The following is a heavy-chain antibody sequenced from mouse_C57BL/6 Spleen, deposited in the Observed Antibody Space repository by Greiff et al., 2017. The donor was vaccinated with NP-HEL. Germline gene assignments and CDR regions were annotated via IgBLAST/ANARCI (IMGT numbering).Heavy chain of an antibody. CDR2: ICYSGST. CDR1: GYSITSGYD. Sequence: ESGPGMVKPSQSLSLTCTVTGYSITSGYDWHWIRHFPGNKLEWMGYICYSGSTNYNPSLKSRISITHDTSKNQFFLKLNSVTTEDTATYYCVRGRSYGYWYFDVWGTGTTVTVSS. J-gene: IGHJ1*03. V-gene: IGHV3-1*01. D-gene: IGHD1-1*02. CDR3: VRGRSYGYWYFDV.